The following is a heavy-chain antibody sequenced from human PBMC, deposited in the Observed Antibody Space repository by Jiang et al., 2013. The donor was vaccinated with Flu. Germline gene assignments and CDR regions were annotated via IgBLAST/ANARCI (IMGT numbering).Heavy chain of an antibody. V-gene: IGHV5-51*01. CDR1: SYW. CDR3: ARRGAVAGPAVI. CDR2: IYPGDSDT. D-gene: IGHD6-19*01. Sequence: SYWIGWVRQMPGKGLEWMGIIYPGDSDTRYSPSFQGQVTISADKSISTAYLQWSSLKASDTAMYYCARRGAVAGPAVIWGQGTMVTVSS. J-gene: IGHJ3*02.